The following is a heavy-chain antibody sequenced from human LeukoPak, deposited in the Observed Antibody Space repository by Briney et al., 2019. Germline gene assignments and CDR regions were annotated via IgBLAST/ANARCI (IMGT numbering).Heavy chain of an antibody. Sequence: GASVKVSCKASGYTFTSYGISWVRQAPGQGLEWMGGIIPIFGTANYAQKFQGRVTITADESTSTAYMELSSLRSEDTAAYYCARGPLVPGSYYYYYYGMDVWGQGTTVTVSS. CDR1: GYTFTSYG. CDR3: ARGPLVPGSYYYYYYGMDV. V-gene: IGHV1-69*13. CDR2: IIPIFGTA. D-gene: IGHD2-2*01. J-gene: IGHJ6*02.